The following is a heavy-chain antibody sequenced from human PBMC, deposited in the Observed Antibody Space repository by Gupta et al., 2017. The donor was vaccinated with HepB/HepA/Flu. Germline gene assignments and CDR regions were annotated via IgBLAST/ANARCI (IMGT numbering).Heavy chain of an antibody. J-gene: IGHJ6*02. CDR3: AREYSSSWDNYYGMDV. V-gene: IGHV3-23*01. D-gene: IGHD6-13*01. CDR1: GFTFSSYA. CDR2: ISSSGGST. Sequence: EVQLLESGGGLVQPGGSLRLSGAASGFTFSSYAMSWVRQAPGKGLEWVSAISSSGGSTYYADSVKGRFTISRDNSKNTLYLQMNSLRAEDTAVYYCAREYSSSWDNYYGMDVWGQGTTVTVSS.